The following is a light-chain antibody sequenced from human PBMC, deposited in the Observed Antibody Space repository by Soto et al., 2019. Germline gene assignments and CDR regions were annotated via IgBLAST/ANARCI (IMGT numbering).Light chain of an antibody. CDR2: EVS. CDR1: RSDVGGYNY. V-gene: IGLV2-14*01. J-gene: IGLJ2*01. CDR3: SSYTTSGTHVI. Sequence: QSALTQPASVSGSPGQSITISCTGTRSDVGGYNYVSWYQQHPGKAPKLMINEVSNRPSGVSNRFAGSKSGNTASLTISGLQAEDEADYYCSSYTTSGTHVIFGGGTKLTVL.